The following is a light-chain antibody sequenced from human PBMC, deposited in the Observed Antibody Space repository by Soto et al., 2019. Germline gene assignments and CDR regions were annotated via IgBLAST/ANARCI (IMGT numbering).Light chain of an antibody. CDR1: RSVSSN. V-gene: IGKV3-15*01. Sequence: VMTQSPATLSLSPGERATLSCRASRSVSSNLAWYQQRPGQAPRLLIFGASTRATGIPARFSGSGSGTEFTLTISSLEPEDSALYYCQQYAGAPWTFGQGTRVEIK. J-gene: IGKJ1*01. CDR3: QQYAGAPWT. CDR2: GAS.